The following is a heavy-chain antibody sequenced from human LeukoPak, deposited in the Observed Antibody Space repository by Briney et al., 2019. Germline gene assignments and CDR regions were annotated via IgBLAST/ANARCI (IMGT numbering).Heavy chain of an antibody. D-gene: IGHD2-2*02. CDR2: IGGGGDNI. CDR3: AQYLQRGGES. J-gene: IGHJ4*02. Sequence: PGGSLRLSCAASGFAFNTYAMNWVRQAPGKGLEWVSVIGGGGDNIHYADSVEGRFTISRDNSKNTLYLQMNSLRVEDTALYYRAQYLQRGGESWGQETLVTVSS. V-gene: IGHV3-23*01. CDR1: GFAFNTYA.